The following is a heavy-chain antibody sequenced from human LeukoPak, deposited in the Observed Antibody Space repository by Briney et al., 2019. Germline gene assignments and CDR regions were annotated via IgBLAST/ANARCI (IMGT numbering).Heavy chain of an antibody. CDR2: IKQDGSEK. D-gene: IGHD6-13*01. J-gene: IGHJ6*02. Sequence: GGSLRLSCAASGFTFSSYWMSWVRQAPGKGLEWVANIKQDGSEKYYVDSVKGRFTISRDNAKNSLYLQMNSLRAEDTAVYYCARDEEVAAAGHYYYGMDVWGQGTTVTVSS. V-gene: IGHV3-7*03. CDR1: GFTFSSYW. CDR3: ARDEEVAAAGHYYYGMDV.